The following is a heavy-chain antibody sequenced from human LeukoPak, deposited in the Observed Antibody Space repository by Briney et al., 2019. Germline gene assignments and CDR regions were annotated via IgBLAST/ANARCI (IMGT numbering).Heavy chain of an antibody. J-gene: IGHJ5*02. CDR3: ARMRPPRPTYYYGSGSYPDTETYMRRRGWFDP. CDR2: INHSGST. Sequence: KPSETLSLTCAVYGGSFSGYYWSWIRQPPGKGLEWIGEINHSGSTNYNPSLKSRVTISVDTSKNQFSLKLSSVTAADTAVYYCARMRPPRPTYYYGSGSYPDTETYMRRRGWFDPWGQGTLVTVSS. D-gene: IGHD3-10*01. CDR1: GGSFSGYY. V-gene: IGHV4-34*01.